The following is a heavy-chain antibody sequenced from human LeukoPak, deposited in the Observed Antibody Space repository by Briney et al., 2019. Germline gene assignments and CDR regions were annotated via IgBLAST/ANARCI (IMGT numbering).Heavy chain of an antibody. D-gene: IGHD5-18*01. CDR1: GFTFDDYA. CDR2: ISWNSGSI. CDR3: AKDPYGYGRGYFDY. V-gene: IGHV3-9*01. J-gene: IGHJ4*02. Sequence: GGSLRLSCAASGFTFDDYAMHWVRQALGKGLEWVSGISWNSGSIGYADSVKGRFTISRDNAKNSLYLQMNSLRAEDTALYYCAKDPYGYGRGYFDYWGQGTLVTVSS.